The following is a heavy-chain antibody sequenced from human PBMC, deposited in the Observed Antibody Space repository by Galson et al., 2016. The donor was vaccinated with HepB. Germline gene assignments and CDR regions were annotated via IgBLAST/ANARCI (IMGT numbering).Heavy chain of an antibody. CDR1: GASMRTGDYY. J-gene: IGHJ6*02. CDR3: ARGGRFYFYGMAV. V-gene: IGHV4-30-4*01. Sequence: TLSLTCTVSGASMRTGDYYWTWIRQPPGKGLELIGYIFYSGSPYYNPSLKSRVSISADMSNKQFSLKLSSVSAADTAVYFCARGGRFYFYGMAVGGQGTTVTVSS. CDR2: IFYSGSP. D-gene: IGHD3-16*01.